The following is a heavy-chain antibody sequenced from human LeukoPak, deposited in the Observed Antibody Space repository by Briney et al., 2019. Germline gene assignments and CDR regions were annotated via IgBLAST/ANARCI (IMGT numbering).Heavy chain of an antibody. V-gene: IGHV4-31*03. D-gene: IGHD6-6*01. CDR3: AGTSIAYEFFDY. CDR2: IYYSGST. Sequence: PPETLSLTCTVSGGSISSGGYYWSWIRQHPGKGLEWIGYIYYSGSTYYNPSLKSRVTISVDTSKNQFSLKLSSVTAADTAVYYCAGTSIAYEFFDYWGQGTLVTVSS. CDR1: GGSISSGGYY. J-gene: IGHJ4*02.